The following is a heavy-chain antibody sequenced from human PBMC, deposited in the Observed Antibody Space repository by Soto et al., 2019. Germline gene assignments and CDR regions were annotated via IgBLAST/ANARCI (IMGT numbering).Heavy chain of an antibody. V-gene: IGHV4-4*02. CDR1: GGSFTSNNW. CDR3: ASRDPGTSVDY. D-gene: IGHD1-7*01. Sequence: TLSLTCAVSGGSFTSNNWWTWVRQPPGQGLEWIGEIYRTGSANYNPSLKSRVTISLDKSENQFSLKVTSLTAADTAVYYCASRDPGTSVDYWGQGTLVTVSS. J-gene: IGHJ4*02. CDR2: IYRTGSA.